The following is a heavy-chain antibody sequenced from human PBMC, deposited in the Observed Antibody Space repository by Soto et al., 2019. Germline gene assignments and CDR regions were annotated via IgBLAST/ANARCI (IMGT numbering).Heavy chain of an antibody. V-gene: IGHV1-69*04. CDR1: GGTFSSYT. CDR3: ARDHYCSGGSCYFDY. D-gene: IGHD2-15*01. Sequence: SVKVSCKASGGTFSSYTISWVRQAPGQGLEWMGRIIPILGIANYAQKFQGRVTITADKSTSTAYMELSSLRSEDTAVYYCARDHYCSGGSCYFDYWGQGTLVTVSS. J-gene: IGHJ4*02. CDR2: IIPILGIA.